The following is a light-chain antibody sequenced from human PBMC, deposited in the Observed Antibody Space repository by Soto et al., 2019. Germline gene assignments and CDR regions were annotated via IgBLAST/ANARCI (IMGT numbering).Light chain of an antibody. V-gene: IGKV3-15*01. CDR1: QTVSSN. J-gene: IGKJ4*01. CDR2: GAS. CDR3: QQYHNWPLT. Sequence: EIVVTHSRATMTVSPGERAALSCRTSQTVSSNLAWYQQNPGQAPRLLIYGASTRATGIPARFSGSGSGTEFTLTISSLQSEDFAVYYCQQYHNWPLTFGGGTKVDIK.